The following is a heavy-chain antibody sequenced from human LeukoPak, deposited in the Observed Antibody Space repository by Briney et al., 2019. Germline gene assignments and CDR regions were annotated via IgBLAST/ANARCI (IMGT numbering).Heavy chain of an antibody. CDR1: GXSISTYY. Sequence: SETLSLTCTVSGXSISTYYGSWIRQPPGKGLEWIGYIYYSGSTNYNPSVKSRVTMSVDTSKTQFSLNLSSLTAADTAVYYCARGGTAVVTPYAFDIWGQGTMVTVSS. CDR2: IYYSGST. D-gene: IGHD4-23*01. CDR3: ARGGTAVVTPYAFDI. J-gene: IGHJ3*02. V-gene: IGHV4-59*01.